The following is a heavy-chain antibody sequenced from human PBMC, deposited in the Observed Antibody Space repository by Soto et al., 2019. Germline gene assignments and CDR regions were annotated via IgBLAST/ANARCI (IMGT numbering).Heavy chain of an antibody. CDR1: SFTFSNAR. CDR2: IKSKTESGTT. Sequence: EVQLVESGGGLVKPGGSLRLSCVASSFTFSNARMNWVRQAPGKGLEWVGRIKSKTESGTTDYAAPMKGRFTISRDDSKNTLYLQMNSLKTEDTAVYFCTGLVDYWGQGTLVTVSS. V-gene: IGHV3-15*07. CDR3: TGLVDY. J-gene: IGHJ4*02. D-gene: IGHD6-6*01.